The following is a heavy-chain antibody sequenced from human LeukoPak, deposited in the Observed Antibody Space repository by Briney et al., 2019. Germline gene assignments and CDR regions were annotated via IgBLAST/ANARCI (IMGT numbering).Heavy chain of an antibody. CDR3: ARGGAYCSGGSCSQGYDAFDI. Sequence: GGSLRLSCAASGFTFSDSYMTWIRQAPGKGLEWVSYISNSGSSIYYADSVKGRFTTSRDNAKSSLYLQMNSLRAEDTAVYYCARGGAYCSGGSCSQGYDAFDIWGQGTMVTVSS. J-gene: IGHJ3*02. V-gene: IGHV3-11*04. CDR2: ISNSGSSI. D-gene: IGHD2-15*01. CDR1: GFTFSDSY.